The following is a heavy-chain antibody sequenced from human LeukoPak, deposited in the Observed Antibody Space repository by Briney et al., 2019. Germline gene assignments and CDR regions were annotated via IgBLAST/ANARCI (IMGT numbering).Heavy chain of an antibody. Sequence: PGGSLRLSCAASGFTFSSYAMSWGRQAPGKGLEWVSAISGSGGSTYYADSVKGRVTISRDNSTSTLYLQMNSLRAEDTAVYYCVTGHIVVVPAAIYYYYYMDVWGKGTTVTVSS. CDR1: GFTFSSYA. CDR3: VTGHIVVVPAAIYYYYYMDV. J-gene: IGHJ6*03. CDR2: ISGSGGST. V-gene: IGHV3-23*01. D-gene: IGHD2-2*01.